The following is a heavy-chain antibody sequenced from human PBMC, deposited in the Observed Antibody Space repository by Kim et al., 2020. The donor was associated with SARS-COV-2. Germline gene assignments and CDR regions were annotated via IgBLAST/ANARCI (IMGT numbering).Heavy chain of an antibody. CDR3: ARDGPPSYCSSTSCYFSQTYYYYGMDV. Sequence: ASVKVSCKASGYTFTSYYMHWVRQAPGQGLEWMGIINPSGGSTSYAQKFQGRVTMTRDTSTRTVYMELSSLRSEDTAVYYCARDGPPSYCSSTSCYFSQTYYYYGMDVWGQGTTVTVSS. CDR1: GYTFTSYY. D-gene: IGHD2-2*01. V-gene: IGHV1-46*01. J-gene: IGHJ6*02. CDR2: INPSGGST.